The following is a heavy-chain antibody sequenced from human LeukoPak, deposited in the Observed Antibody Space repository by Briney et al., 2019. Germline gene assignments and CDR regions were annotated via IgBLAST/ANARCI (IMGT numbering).Heavy chain of an antibody. J-gene: IGHJ4*02. CDR3: ARDIHYYDSGGYFDY. CDR1: GFPFTGYA. D-gene: IGHD3-22*01. V-gene: IGHV3-30*10. Sequence: GGSLRLSCEPSGFPFTGYALHGFRQAPGRGRGWVAVISHDATDKHYTDSVKGRFTISRDSSKNTVDLQMHSLRPEDTAVYYCARDIHYYDSGGYFDYWGQGTLVTVSS. CDR2: ISHDATDK.